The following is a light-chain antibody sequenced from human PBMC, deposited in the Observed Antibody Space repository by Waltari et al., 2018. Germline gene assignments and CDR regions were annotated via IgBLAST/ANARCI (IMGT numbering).Light chain of an antibody. CDR1: QDINNY. CDR2: DAS. V-gene: IGKV1-33*01. J-gene: IGKJ4*01. Sequence: DIQMTQSPSSLSASVGDTVTITCQASQDINNYLNWYQQKPGKVPELLIYDASNLETGVPSRFSGSGSGTDFTFTISSLQPEDIATYYCQHYDIRPVLTFGGGTKVEIK. CDR3: QHYDIRPVLT.